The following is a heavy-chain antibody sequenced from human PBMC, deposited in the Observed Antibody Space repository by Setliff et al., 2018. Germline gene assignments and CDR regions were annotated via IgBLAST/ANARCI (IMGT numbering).Heavy chain of an antibody. Sequence: ASETLSLTCTVSGGSISSYYWSWIRQPPGKGLEWIGYIYYSGSTNYNPSLKSRVTISVDTSKNQFSLKLGSVTAADTAVYYCARDEGSSYFYGMDVWGQGTTVTVSS. V-gene: IGHV4-59*01. CDR3: ARDEGSSYFYGMDV. J-gene: IGHJ6*02. D-gene: IGHD6-13*01. CDR2: IYYSGST. CDR1: GGSISSYY.